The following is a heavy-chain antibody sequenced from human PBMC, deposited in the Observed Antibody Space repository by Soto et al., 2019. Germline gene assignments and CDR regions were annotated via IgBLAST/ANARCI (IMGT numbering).Heavy chain of an antibody. Sequence: SETLSLTCAVYGGSFSGYYWSWIRQPPGKGLEWIGEINHSGSTNYNPSLKSRVTISVDTSKNQFSLKLSSVTAADTAVYYCARGRVVPAGHYYYYMDVWGKGTTVTVSS. V-gene: IGHV4-34*01. CDR2: INHSGST. J-gene: IGHJ6*03. CDR1: GGSFSGYY. CDR3: ARGRVVPAGHYYYYMDV. D-gene: IGHD2-2*01.